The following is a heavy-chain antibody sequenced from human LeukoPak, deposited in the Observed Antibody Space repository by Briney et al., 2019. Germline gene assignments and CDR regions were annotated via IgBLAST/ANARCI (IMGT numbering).Heavy chain of an antibody. D-gene: IGHD4-17*01. V-gene: IGHV4-4*07. J-gene: IGHJ4*02. CDR1: GGSISSYY. Sequence: LEALSLTCTVSGGSISSYYWSWIRQPAGKGLEWIGRIYISGSTNYNPSLKSRVTMSVDTSKNQFSLKLSSVTAADTAVYYCARGRTVTTLSNFDYWGQGTLVTVSS. CDR3: ARGRTVTTLSNFDY. CDR2: IYISGST.